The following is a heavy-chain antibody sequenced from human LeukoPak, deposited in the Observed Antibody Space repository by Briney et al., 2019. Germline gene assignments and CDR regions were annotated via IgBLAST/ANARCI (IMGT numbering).Heavy chain of an antibody. CDR3: ARWDYDILTGYYSFDY. Sequence: QTLSLTCAISGDSVSSNSAAWNWIRQSPSRGLEWLGRTYYRSKWYNDYAVSVKSRITINPDTSKNQFSLQLNSVTPEDTAVYYCARWDYDILTGYYSFDYWGQGTLVTVSS. D-gene: IGHD3-9*01. J-gene: IGHJ4*02. V-gene: IGHV6-1*01. CDR2: TYYRSKWYN. CDR1: GDSVSSNSAA.